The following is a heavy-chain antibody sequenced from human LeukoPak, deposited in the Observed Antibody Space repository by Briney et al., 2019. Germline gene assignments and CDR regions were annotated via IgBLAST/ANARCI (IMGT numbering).Heavy chain of an antibody. V-gene: IGHV1-18*01. D-gene: IGHD3/OR15-3a*01. CDR2: ISAYNGNT. CDR1: GYTFTSFG. Sequence: ASVKVSCKASGYTFTSFGISWVRQAPGQGLEWMGWISAYNGNTNYAQKLQSRVTMTTDTSTSTAYMEIRSLRSDDTAVYYCTRDLGXXTTMIFFDYWGQGSLVTVSS. CDR3: TRDLGXXTTMIFFDY. J-gene: IGHJ4*02.